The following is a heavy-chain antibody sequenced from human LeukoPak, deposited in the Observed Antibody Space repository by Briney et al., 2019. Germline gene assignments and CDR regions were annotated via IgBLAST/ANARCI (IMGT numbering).Heavy chain of an antibody. CDR3: ARGWDTGYSYYGMDV. CDR1: GGSISGYY. D-gene: IGHD5-18*01. CDR2: IYHSGTT. Sequence: SETLSLTSTVSGGSISGYYWSWIRQSPGKGLEWIGFIYHSGTTTYSPSLKSRVTISVDTSNSQFSLELSSVTAADTAVYYCARGWDTGYSYYGMDVWGQGTTVTVSS. J-gene: IGHJ6*02. V-gene: IGHV4-59*01.